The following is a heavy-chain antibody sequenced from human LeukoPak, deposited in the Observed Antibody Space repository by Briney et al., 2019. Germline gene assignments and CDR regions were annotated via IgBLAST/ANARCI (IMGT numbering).Heavy chain of an antibody. J-gene: IGHJ3*02. Sequence: ASVKVSCKASGYTFTGYYMHWVRQAPGQGLEWMGWINPNSGGTNYAQKFQGRVTMTRDTSISTAYMELSRLRSDDTAVYYCARDIRLGFLGNDAFDIWGQGTMVTVSS. V-gene: IGHV1-2*02. D-gene: IGHD3-3*02. CDR2: INPNSGGT. CDR3: ARDIRLGFLGNDAFDI. CDR1: GYTFTGYY.